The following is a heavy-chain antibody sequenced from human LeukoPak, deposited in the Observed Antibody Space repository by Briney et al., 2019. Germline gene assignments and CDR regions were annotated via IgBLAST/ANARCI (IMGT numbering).Heavy chain of an antibody. V-gene: IGHV3-23*01. D-gene: IGHD4-17*01. J-gene: IGHJ4*02. CDR1: GFTFSSHA. CDR3: ASSPYGDYVWYFDY. Sequence: GGSLRLSCAASGFTFSSHAMSWVRQAPGKGLEWVSAISGSGGSTYYADSVKGRFTISRDNSKNTLYLQMNSLRAEDTAVLYCASSPYGDYVWYFDYWGQGTLVTVSS. CDR2: ISGSGGST.